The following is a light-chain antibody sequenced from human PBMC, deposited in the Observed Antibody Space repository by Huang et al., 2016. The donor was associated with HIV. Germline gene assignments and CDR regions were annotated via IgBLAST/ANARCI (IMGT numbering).Light chain of an antibody. J-gene: IGKJ5*01. CDR2: AAS. CDR1: QGISNY. V-gene: IGKV1-27*01. Sequence: ITCRASQGISNYLAWYQQKPGKSPKLLIYAASILQSGFPSRFSGSGSGTDFTLTINSLQPEDIATYYCQKYDTAPLTFGHGTRLEIK. CDR3: QKYDTAPLT.